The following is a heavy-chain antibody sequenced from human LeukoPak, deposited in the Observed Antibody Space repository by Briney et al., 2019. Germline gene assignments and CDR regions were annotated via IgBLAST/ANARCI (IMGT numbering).Heavy chain of an antibody. CDR3: ARFQIPTGAFDI. D-gene: IGHD3-9*01. Sequence: PSXXLXLTCTVSGGSISSGSYYWSWIRQPAGKGLEWIGRIYTSGSTNYNPSLKTRLTISVDTSKNQFSLKLSSVTAADTAVYYCARFQIPTGAFDIWGQGTMVTVSS. CDR2: IYTSGST. V-gene: IGHV4-61*02. J-gene: IGHJ3*02. CDR1: GGSISSGSYY.